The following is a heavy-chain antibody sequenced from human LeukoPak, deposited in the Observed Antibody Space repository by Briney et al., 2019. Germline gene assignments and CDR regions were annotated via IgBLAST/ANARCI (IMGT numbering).Heavy chain of an antibody. CDR2: IYGADST. V-gene: IGHV3-66*01. D-gene: IGHD3-10*01. CDR1: GFTVSSNY. J-gene: IGHJ6*02. CDR3: ARSGFGVLYYYGMDV. Sequence: GGSLRLSCAASGFTVSSNYMSWVRQAPGKGLEWVSIIYGADSTYYTDSVKCRFAISRDNSKNTLYLQMNSLRAEDTAVYYCARSGFGVLYYYGMDVWGQGTTVTVSS.